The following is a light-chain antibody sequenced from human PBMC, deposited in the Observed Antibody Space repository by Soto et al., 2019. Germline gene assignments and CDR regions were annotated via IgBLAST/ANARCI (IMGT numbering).Light chain of an antibody. V-gene: IGLV2-23*01. J-gene: IGLJ3*02. CDR3: CSYAGSNTLL. CDR1: SSDVGSSNL. CDR2: EGS. Sequence: QSALTLPASVSGSPGQSITISCTGTSSDVGSSNLVSWYQQHPDKAPKLMIYEGSQRPSGVSHRFSGSKSGNTASLTISGLQAEDEANYYCCSYAGSNTLLFGGGTKLTVL.